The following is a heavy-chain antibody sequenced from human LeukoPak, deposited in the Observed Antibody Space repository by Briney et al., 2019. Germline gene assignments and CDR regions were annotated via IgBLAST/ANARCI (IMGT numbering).Heavy chain of an antibody. Sequence: GGSLRLSCAASGFTFSDYYMSSIRQAPGKGLEWVSYISSSGSTIYYADSVKGRFTISRDNAKNSLYLQMNSLRAEDTAVYYCARGSFTIVVVPAASDAFDIWGQGTMVTVSS. D-gene: IGHD2-2*01. V-gene: IGHV3-11*01. CDR2: ISSSGSTI. J-gene: IGHJ3*02. CDR1: GFTFSDYY. CDR3: ARGSFTIVVVPAASDAFDI.